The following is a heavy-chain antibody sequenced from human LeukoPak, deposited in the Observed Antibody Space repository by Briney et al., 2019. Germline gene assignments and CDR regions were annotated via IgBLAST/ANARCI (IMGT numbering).Heavy chain of an antibody. CDR3: ARDHTESSSWGGGAFDI. CDR1: GGSISSNNYY. V-gene: IGHV4-39*07. CDR2: IYYSGST. D-gene: IGHD6-13*01. J-gene: IGHJ3*02. Sequence: SETLSLTCTVSGGSISSNNYYWGWIRQPPGKGLEWIGSIYYSGSTYYNPSLKSRVTISVDTSKNQFSLKLSSVTAADTAVYYCARDHTESSSWGGGAFDIWGQGTMVTVSS.